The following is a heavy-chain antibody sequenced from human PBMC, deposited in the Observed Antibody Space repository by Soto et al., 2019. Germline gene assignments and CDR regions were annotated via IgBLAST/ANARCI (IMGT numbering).Heavy chain of an antibody. D-gene: IGHD5-12*01. V-gene: IGHV4-34*01. CDR1: GGSFSGYY. J-gene: IGHJ4*02. CDR3: ARGRGYSGY. CDR2: INHSGCT. Sequence: SETLSLTCAVYGGSFSGYYWSWIRQPPGKGLEWIGEINHSGCTNYNPSLKSRVTISVDTSKNQFSLKLSSVTAADTAVYYCARGRGYSGYWGQGTLVTVSS.